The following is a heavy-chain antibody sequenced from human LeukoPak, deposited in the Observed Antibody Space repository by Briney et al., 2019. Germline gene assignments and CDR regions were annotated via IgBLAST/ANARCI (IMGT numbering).Heavy chain of an antibody. Sequence: PGGSLRLSCEASGFTFTSYAMNWVRQAPGKGLEWVSAISSSSGMIYYADSVKGRFTISRDNAKNSLSLQMNSLRAEDTAVYYCAREGYSPYWGQGTLVTVSS. CDR2: ISSSSGMI. CDR1: GFTFTSYA. D-gene: IGHD6-13*01. V-gene: IGHV3-48*01. CDR3: AREGYSPY. J-gene: IGHJ4*02.